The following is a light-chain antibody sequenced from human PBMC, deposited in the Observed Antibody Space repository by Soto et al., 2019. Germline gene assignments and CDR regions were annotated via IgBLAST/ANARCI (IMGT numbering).Light chain of an antibody. V-gene: IGKV1-6*01. J-gene: IGKJ4*01. CDR2: AAS. CDR3: LQDYNYPFT. Sequence: IQMTQSPSSLSASVGDRVTITCRASQTISTLLNWYQQRPGKAPKLLIYAASSLQSGVPSRFSGSGSGTDFTLTISSLQPEDFATYYCLQDYNYPFTFGGGTKVEIK. CDR1: QTISTL.